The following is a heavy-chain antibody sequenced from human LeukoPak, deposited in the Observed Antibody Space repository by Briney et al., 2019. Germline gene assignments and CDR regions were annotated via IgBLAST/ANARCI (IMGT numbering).Heavy chain of an antibody. Sequence: PGGSLRLSCAASGFTFSSYAMHWVRQAPGKGLEWVAVISYDGSNKYYADSVKGRFTISRDNSKNTLYLQMNSLRAEDTAVYYCARDSGAEQGPIDYWGQGTLATVSS. J-gene: IGHJ4*02. CDR2: ISYDGSNK. D-gene: IGHD3-10*01. CDR1: GFTFSSYA. CDR3: ARDSGAEQGPIDY. V-gene: IGHV3-30-3*01.